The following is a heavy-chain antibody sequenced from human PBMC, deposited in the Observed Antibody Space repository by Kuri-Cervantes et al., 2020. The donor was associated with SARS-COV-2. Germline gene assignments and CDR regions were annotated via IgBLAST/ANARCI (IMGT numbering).Heavy chain of an antibody. V-gene: IGHV3-30*18. Sequence: GESLKISCSASGFTFSSYGMHWVRQAPGKGLEWVAVISYDGCKKYYADSVKGRFTISRDNSKNTLYLQMNSLRAEDTAVYYCAKGSATSVWGQGTLVTVSS. CDR2: ISYDGCKK. J-gene: IGHJ4*02. CDR1: GFTFSSYG. D-gene: IGHD1-26*01. CDR3: AKGSATSV.